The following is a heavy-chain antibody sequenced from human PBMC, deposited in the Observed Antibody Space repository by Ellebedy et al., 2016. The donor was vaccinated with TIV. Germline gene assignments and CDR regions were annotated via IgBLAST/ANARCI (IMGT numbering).Heavy chain of an antibody. J-gene: IGHJ4*02. V-gene: IGHV1-3*01. CDR2: INAGNGNT. D-gene: IGHD6-19*01. CDR3: ARPSYSSGWYYGY. CDR1: GYTFTSYA. Sequence: ASVKVSXXASGYTFTSYAMHWVRQAPGQRLEWMGWINAGNGNTKYSQKFQGRVTITRDTSASTAYMELSSLRSEDTAVYYCARPSYSSGWYYGYWGQGTLVTVSS.